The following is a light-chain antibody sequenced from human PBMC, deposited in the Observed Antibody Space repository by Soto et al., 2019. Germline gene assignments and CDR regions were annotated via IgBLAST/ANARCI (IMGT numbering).Light chain of an antibody. V-gene: IGLV1-40*01. Sequence: QAVVTQPPSVSGAPGQRVTISCTGSSSNIGAGYDVNWYQQLPGTAPKLLIYGNTNRPSGVPDRFSGSKSGTSASLAITGLQAEDEADYYCQSHDSSLSGYVFGTGTKLTVL. CDR1: SSNIGAGYD. J-gene: IGLJ1*01. CDR2: GNT. CDR3: QSHDSSLSGYV.